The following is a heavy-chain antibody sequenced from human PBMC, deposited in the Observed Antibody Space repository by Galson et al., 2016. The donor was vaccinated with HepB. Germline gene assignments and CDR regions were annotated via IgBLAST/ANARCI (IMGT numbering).Heavy chain of an antibody. Sequence: ETLSLTCNVSGGSVSSGSFYWTWIRKPPGKGLEWLGYSYHSGSTRYSPSLEGRLTISLDTSKNHLSLKLTSVTAADTAVYYCARGHDYGPTNWFDPWGQGILVTVSS. CDR3: ARGHDYGPTNWFDP. CDR2: SYHSGST. CDR1: GGSVSSGSFY. D-gene: IGHD4/OR15-4a*01. V-gene: IGHV4-61*03. J-gene: IGHJ5*02.